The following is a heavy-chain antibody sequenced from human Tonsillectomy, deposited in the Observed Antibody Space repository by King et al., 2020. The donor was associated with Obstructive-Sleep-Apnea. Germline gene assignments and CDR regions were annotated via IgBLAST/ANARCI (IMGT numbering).Heavy chain of an antibody. CDR3: AKDWIKQLVLSYFDY. CDR1: GFTFSSYG. D-gene: IGHD6-13*01. CDR2: VRYDGSVK. V-gene: IGHV3-30*02. J-gene: IGHJ4*02. Sequence: VQLVESGGGVVQPGGSLRLSCAASGFTFSSYGMHWVRQAPGKGLEWVAFVRYDGSVKYYIDSVKGRFTISRDNSKNTLYLQMNGLRAEDTAVYYCAKDWIKQLVLSYFDYWGQGTLVTVSS.